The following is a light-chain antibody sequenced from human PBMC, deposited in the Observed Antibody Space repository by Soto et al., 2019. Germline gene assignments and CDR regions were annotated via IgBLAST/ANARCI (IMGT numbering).Light chain of an antibody. CDR2: EVS. V-gene: IGLV2-14*01. J-gene: IGLJ2*01. Sequence: QSVLTQPASVSGSPGQAITISCTGTSSDGGGYNYVSCYQHHPGKAPKLMIYEVSNRPSGVSNVSSGSKSGNTASLPISGPHGAEDADYYCSSYTSSSPPHVVFGGGTKLTVL. CDR1: SSDGGGYNY. CDR3: SSYTSSSPPHVV.